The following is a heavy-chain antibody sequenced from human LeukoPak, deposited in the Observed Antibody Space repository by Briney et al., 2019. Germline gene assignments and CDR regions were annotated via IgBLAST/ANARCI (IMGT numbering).Heavy chain of an antibody. CDR1: GGSISSGDYY. CDR3: ARVIVRGYSYGYGPDYFDY. CDR2: IYYSGST. J-gene: IGHJ4*02. Sequence: SETLSLTCTVSGGSISSGDYYWRWLRQPPGKGLEWIGYIYYSGSTYYNPSLKSRVTISVDTSKNQFSLKLSSVTAADTAVYYCARVIVRGYSYGYGPDYFDYWGQGTLVTVSS. D-gene: IGHD5-18*01. V-gene: IGHV4-30-4*01.